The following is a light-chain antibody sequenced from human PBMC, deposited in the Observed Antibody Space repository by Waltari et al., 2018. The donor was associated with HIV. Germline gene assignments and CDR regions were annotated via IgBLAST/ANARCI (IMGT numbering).Light chain of an antibody. J-gene: IGLJ2*01. CDR3: ASHAGSKDV. Sequence: QSALTQPPSASGSPGQSVTISCTGTSSDVGAYNYVSWFQQHPGKAPKLMIYDVTKWPSGGPDRFSGSKSGNTASLTVSGLQAEDEADYYCASHAGSKDVFGGGTRLTVL. CDR2: DVT. V-gene: IGLV2-8*01. CDR1: SSDVGAYNY.